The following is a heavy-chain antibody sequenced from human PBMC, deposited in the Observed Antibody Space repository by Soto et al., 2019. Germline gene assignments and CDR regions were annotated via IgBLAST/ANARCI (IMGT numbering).Heavy chain of an antibody. CDR1: GGSISSSSYY. V-gene: IGHV4-39*07. D-gene: IGHD6-19*01. CDR3: ARGIEGWYQGRYYYGMDV. J-gene: IGHJ6*02. Sequence: SETLSLTCTVSGGSISSSSYYWGWIRQPPGKGLEWIGSIYYSGSIYYSGSTYYNPSLKSRVTISVDTSKNQFSLKLSSVTAADTAVYYCARGIEGWYQGRYYYGMDVWGQGTTVT. CDR2: IYYSGST.